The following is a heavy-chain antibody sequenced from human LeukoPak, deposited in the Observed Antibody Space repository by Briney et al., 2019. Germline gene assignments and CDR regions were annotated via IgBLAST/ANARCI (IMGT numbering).Heavy chain of an antibody. D-gene: IGHD6-19*01. CDR3: ARAQGTDSSGWYYYGMDV. V-gene: IGHV1-69*13. Sequence: SVKVSCKASGGTFSSYAISWVRQAPGQGLEWMGGIIPIFGTANYAQKFQGRVTITADESTSTAYMELSSLRSEDTAVYYCARAQGTDSSGWYYYGMDVWGQGTTVTVSS. CDR1: GGTFSSYA. J-gene: IGHJ6*02. CDR2: IIPIFGTA.